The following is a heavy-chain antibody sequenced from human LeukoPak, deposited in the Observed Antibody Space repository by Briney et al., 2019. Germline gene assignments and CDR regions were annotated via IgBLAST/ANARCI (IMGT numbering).Heavy chain of an antibody. CDR3: ARRLAVMVGFDY. D-gene: IGHD5-18*01. J-gene: IGHJ4*02. CDR1: GESFSGYY. CDR2: INHSGST. Sequence: SETLSLTCAVYGESFSGYYWSWIRQPPGKGLEWIGEINHSGSTNYNPSLKSGVTISVDTPKNQFSLKLSSVTAADTAVYYCARRLAVMVGFDYWGQGTLVTVSS. V-gene: IGHV4-34*01.